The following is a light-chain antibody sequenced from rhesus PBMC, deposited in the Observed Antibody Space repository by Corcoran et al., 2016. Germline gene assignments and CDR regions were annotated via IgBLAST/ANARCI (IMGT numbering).Light chain of an antibody. Sequence: DIQMTQSPSSLSASVGDRVTITCRASENVNNYLHWYQQKPGKAPKPRIYKASTWQSGVPSRFSGSGSGTDYTFTISGLQPEDFATYYCQHDYGTPWTFGQGAKVEIK. J-gene: IGKJ1*01. V-gene: IGKV1-74*01. CDR1: ENVNNY. CDR2: KAS. CDR3: QHDYGTPWT.